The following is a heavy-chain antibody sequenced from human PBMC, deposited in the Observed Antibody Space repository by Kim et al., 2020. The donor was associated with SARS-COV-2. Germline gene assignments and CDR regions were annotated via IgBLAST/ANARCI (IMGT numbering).Heavy chain of an antibody. CDR2: IIPFFGTT. CDR1: GGTFRNFA. V-gene: IGHV1-69*13. J-gene: IGHJ4*02. D-gene: IGHD3-3*01. CDR3: ASLAATTPNDDYYFPY. Sequence: SVKVSCKASGGTFRNFAFSWVRQAPGQGLEWLGRIIPFFGTTNFAREFQSRVTITADESTSTAYMELASLRSEDSAVYFCASLAATTPNDDYYFPYWGQ.